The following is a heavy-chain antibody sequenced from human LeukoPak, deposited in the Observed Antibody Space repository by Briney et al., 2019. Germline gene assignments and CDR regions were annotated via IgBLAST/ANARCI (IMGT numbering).Heavy chain of an antibody. CDR3: ARVNKPGYSSGCTPGTSPCCYMDV. J-gene: IGHJ6*03. CDR2: ISAYSGNT. CDR1: GYTFTSYG. D-gene: IGHD6-19*01. V-gene: IGHV1-18*01. Sequence: GASVKVSCKASGYTFTSYGISWVRQAPGQGLEWMGWISAYSGNTNYAQKLQGRVTMTTDTSTSTAYMELRSLRSDDTAVYYCARVNKPGYSSGCTPGTSPCCYMDVWGKGTTVTVSS.